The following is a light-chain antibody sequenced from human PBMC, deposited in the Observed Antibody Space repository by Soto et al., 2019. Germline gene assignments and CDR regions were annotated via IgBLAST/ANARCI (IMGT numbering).Light chain of an antibody. J-gene: IGKJ1*01. Sequence: EIALTQSPGTLSLSPGERATLSCRASQSVSSSYLAWYQQKPGQAPSLLIYGASSRATGIPERFSGSGSGTDFTLTISRVEPEDFAVYYCQQYGSSRTFGQGTKVEIK. CDR1: QSVSSSY. V-gene: IGKV3-20*01. CDR3: QQYGSSRT. CDR2: GAS.